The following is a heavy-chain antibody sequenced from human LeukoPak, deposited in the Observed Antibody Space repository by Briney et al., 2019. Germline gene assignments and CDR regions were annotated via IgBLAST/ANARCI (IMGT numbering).Heavy chain of an antibody. CDR1: GFTFSSYA. CDR2: ISGSGGST. J-gene: IGHJ4*02. V-gene: IGHV3-23*01. Sequence: GGSLRLSCAASGFTFSSYAMSWVRQAPGKGLEWVSAISGSGGSTYYADSVKGRFTISRDNSKNTLYLQMNSLRAADTAVYYCAKDRLEYSSSYDFDYWGQGTLVTVSS. CDR3: AKDRLEYSSSYDFDY. D-gene: IGHD6-6*01.